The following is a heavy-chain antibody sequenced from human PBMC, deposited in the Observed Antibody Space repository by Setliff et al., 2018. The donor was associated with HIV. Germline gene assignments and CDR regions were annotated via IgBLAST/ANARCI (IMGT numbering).Heavy chain of an antibody. V-gene: IGHV5-51*01. CDR1: GYSFTNYW. CDR2: IYPGDFVT. CDR3: TRRRRAPGIADLEGH. J-gene: IGHJ4*02. D-gene: IGHD2-21*01. Sequence: PGESLKISCQASGYSFTNYWIGWVRQMPGKGLEWIGVIYPGDFVTRYGPSVQGQVFISADRSITTAYLQWDSLKASDTAMYYCTRRRRAPGIADLEGHWGQGTLVTVSS.